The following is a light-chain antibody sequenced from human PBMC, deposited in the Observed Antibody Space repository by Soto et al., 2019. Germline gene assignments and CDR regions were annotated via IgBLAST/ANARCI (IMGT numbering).Light chain of an antibody. Sequence: DIQMTQSPPSLSASVGDRVTITCQASHDIGNSLNWYQDKPGQAPKLVIYDAYNLETGVPSKFSGNGYGTDFTFTISSLRPEAIATYYCQKSDHLPLFGPGPKVDMK. V-gene: IGKV1-33*01. CDR2: DAY. J-gene: IGKJ3*01. CDR3: QKSDHLPL. CDR1: HDIGNS.